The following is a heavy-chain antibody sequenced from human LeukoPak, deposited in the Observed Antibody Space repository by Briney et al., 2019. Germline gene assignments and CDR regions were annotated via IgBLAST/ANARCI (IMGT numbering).Heavy chain of an antibody. J-gene: IGHJ4*01. D-gene: IGHD6-13*01. CDR3: ASALNSRSSSC. CDR2: ISPNSGGT. Sequence: ASVKVSCKASGYSFTGYYMHWVRQAPGQGLEWMGWISPNSGGTHYAQKFQGRDTMTTDTTIGTAYMELSRLTSDDTAVYYCASALNSRSSSCWGQGTRVTVSS. CDR1: GYSFTGYY. V-gene: IGHV1-2*02.